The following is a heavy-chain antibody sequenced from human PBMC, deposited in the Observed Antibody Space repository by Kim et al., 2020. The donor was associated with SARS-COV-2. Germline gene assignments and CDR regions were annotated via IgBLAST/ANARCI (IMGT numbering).Heavy chain of an antibody. V-gene: IGHV4-39*07. J-gene: IGHJ5*02. D-gene: IGHD4-17*01. Sequence: PTLKSRVPITVDTSTNQFSLTLSSVTAADTAVYYCARDPTTVTTGWFDPWGQGTLVTVSS. CDR3: ARDPTTVTTGWFDP.